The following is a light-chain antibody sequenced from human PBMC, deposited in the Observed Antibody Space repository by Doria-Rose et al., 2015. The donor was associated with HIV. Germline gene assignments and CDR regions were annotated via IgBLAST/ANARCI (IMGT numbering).Light chain of an antibody. CDR3: HQYGTAWT. V-gene: IGKV3-20*01. CDR1: QSFSSTY. J-gene: IGKJ1*01. CDR2: DGS. Sequence: EIVMTQSPGTLSLSPGERATLSCRASQSFSSTYLAWYQQKPGQAPSLLIYDGSTSATGIPDRFSASGSGTDFTLTINRLEPEDFALYYCHQYGTAWTFVQGTKVEI.